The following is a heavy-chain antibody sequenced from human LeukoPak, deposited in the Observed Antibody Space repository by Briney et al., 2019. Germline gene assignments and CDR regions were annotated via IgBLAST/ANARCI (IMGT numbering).Heavy chain of an antibody. J-gene: IGHJ4*02. V-gene: IGHV1-18*01. Sequence: ASVKVSCKTSGYSFITYGINWVRQAPGEGLEWMGWINTYNGDTKYEQKLQGRVTMTTDTSTNTAYMELRSLRSDDTAVYYCARGKSPRYIYGLAYWGQGTLVTVSS. CDR1: GYSFITYG. CDR3: ARGKSPRYIYGLAY. D-gene: IGHD5-18*01. CDR2: INTYNGDT.